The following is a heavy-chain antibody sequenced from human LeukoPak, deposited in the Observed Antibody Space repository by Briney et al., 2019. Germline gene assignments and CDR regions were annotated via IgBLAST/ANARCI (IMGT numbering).Heavy chain of an antibody. J-gene: IGHJ6*03. CDR2: IYYSGST. Sequence: SESLSLTCTVSGGSISSSSYYGGWIRQPPGEGLEWIGSIYYSGSTYYNPSLKSRVTISVDTSKNQFSLKLSSVTAADTAVYYCARQRQAIYYYYYMDVWGKGTTVTVSS. CDR3: ARQRQAIYYYYYMDV. V-gene: IGHV4-39*01. CDR1: GGSISSSSYY.